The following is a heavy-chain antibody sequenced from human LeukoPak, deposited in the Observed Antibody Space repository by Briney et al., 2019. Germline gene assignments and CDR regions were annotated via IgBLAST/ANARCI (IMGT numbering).Heavy chain of an antibody. CDR3: AREGLGPTFSAWFDP. CDR1: GFTFSSYE. D-gene: IGHD1-26*01. Sequence: GGSLRLSCAASGFTFSSYEMNWVRQAPGKGLQWVSCISSSGTTIYYADSVKGRFTISRDNSKNTLYLQVDSLTVEDTGVYYCAREGLGPTFSAWFDPWGLGTLVIVSS. J-gene: IGHJ5*02. CDR2: ISSSGTTI. V-gene: IGHV3-48*03.